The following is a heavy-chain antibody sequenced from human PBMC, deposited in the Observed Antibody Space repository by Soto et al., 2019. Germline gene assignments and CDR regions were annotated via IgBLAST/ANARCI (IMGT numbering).Heavy chain of an antibody. J-gene: IGHJ4*02. Sequence: EVQLVESGGGLVQPGRSLRLSCAASGFTFDDYAMHWVRQAPGKGLEWVSGISWNSGSIGYADSVKGRFTISRDNAKNSLYLQIHSLRAEDTALYYCESGSLYGGYIDYSGQETLVAVSS. CDR3: ESGSLYGGYIDY. CDR2: ISWNSGSI. V-gene: IGHV3-9*01. CDR1: GFTFDDYA. D-gene: IGHD1-26*01.